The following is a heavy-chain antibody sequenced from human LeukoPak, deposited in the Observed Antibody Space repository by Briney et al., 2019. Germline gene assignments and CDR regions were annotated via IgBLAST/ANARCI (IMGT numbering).Heavy chain of an antibody. CDR1: GYTFTGYY. D-gene: IGHD3-22*01. CDR3: ARDSIGSSGYYGY. CDR2: INPNSGGT. Sequence: ASVKVSCKASGYTFTGYYMHWVRQAPGQGLEWMGWINPNSGGTNYAQKFQGRVTMTRDTSISTAYMELSRLRSDDTAVYYCARDSIGSSGYYGYWGQGTLVTVSS. V-gene: IGHV1-2*02. J-gene: IGHJ4*02.